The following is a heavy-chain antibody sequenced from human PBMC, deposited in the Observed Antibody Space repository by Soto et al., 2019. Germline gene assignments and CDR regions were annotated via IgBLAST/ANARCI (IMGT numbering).Heavy chain of an antibody. J-gene: IGHJ4*02. V-gene: IGHV1-69*12. CDR1: GGTFSTYA. D-gene: IGHD5-18*01. CDR3: ASGIQLWLRRINNGYSG. CDR2: IIPMFGTA. Sequence: QVQLVQSGAEVKKPESSVKVSCKAPGGTFSTYAISWVRQAPGQGLEWMGGIIPMFGTANYAQRSQDRVTITADESTTTVYMELSSLRSEDTAVYFCASGIQLWLRRINNGYSGWGQGTLVTVSS.